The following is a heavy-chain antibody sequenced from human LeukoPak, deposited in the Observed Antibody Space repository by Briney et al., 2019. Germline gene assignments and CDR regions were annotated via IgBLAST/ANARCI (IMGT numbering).Heavy chain of an antibody. D-gene: IGHD4-11*01. CDR2: INHSGST. CDR3: AGKAYSVDY. CDR1: GGSFSGYY. J-gene: IGHJ4*02. V-gene: IGHV4-34*01. Sequence: SETLSLTCAVYGGSFSGYYWSWIRQPPGKGLEWIGEINHSGSTNYNPSLKSRVTISVDTSKNQFSLKLSSVTAADTAVYYCAGKAYSVDYWGQGTLVTVSS.